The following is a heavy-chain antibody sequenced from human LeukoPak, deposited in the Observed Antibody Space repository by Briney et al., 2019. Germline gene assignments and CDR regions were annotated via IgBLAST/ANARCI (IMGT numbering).Heavy chain of an antibody. D-gene: IGHD6-13*01. V-gene: IGHV3-48*01. Sequence: GGSLRLSCAASGFTFSSYSMNWVCQAPGKGLEWVSYISSSSSTIYYADSVKGRFTISRDNAKNSLYLQMNSLRAEDTAVYYCARDPPSSIAAAKDWGQGTLVTVSS. CDR1: GFTFSSYS. J-gene: IGHJ4*02. CDR3: ARDPPSSIAAAKD. CDR2: ISSSSSTI.